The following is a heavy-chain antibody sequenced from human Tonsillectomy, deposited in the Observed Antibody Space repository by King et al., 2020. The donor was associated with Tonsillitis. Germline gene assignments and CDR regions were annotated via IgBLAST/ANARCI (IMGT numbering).Heavy chain of an antibody. V-gene: IGHV3-30*18. CDR2: ISYDGSNK. CDR1: GFTFSSYG. J-gene: IGHJ5*02. CDR3: AKDGFDT. Sequence: VQLVESGGGVVQPGRSLRLSCAASGFTFSSYGMHWVRQAPGKGLEWVAVISYDGSNKYYADSVKGRFTISRDNSKNTLYLQMNSMRAEDTAVYYCAKDGFDTWGQGTLVTVSS.